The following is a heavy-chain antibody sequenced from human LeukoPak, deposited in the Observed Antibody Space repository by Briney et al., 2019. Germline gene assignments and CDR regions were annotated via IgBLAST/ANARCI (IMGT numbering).Heavy chain of an antibody. CDR1: GFTFSSYS. CDR2: ISSSSSYI. D-gene: IGHD4-17*01. CDR3: AREDYGDQGDFDY. V-gene: IGHV3-21*01. Sequence: GGSLRLSCAASGFTFSSYSMNWVRQAPGKGLEWVSSISSSSSYIYYADSVKGRFTISRDNAKNSLYLRMNSLRAEDTAVYYCAREDYGDQGDFDYWGQGTLVTVSS. J-gene: IGHJ4*02.